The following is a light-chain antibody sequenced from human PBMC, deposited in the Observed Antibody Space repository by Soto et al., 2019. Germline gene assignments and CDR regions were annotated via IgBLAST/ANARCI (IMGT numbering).Light chain of an antibody. CDR3: QQFNIYPWT. Sequence: IQETQSPSSLSGSVGDRVTITCRASQFIDDFLNWFQQRPGKAPKLLIYDASSLESGVPSRFSGSGSGTEFTLTISSLQPDDFATYYCQQFNIYPWTFGQGTKVDNK. CDR1: QFIDDF. V-gene: IGKV1-13*02. J-gene: IGKJ1*01. CDR2: DAS.